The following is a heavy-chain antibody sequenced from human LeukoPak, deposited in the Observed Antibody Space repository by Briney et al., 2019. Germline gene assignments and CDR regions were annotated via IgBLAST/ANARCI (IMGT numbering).Heavy chain of an antibody. D-gene: IGHD2-8*01. J-gene: IGHJ4*02. V-gene: IGHV1-8*02. CDR3: GRGRGNGRPENYFDY. CDR1: GYTFTGYY. CDR2: MNPNSGNT. Sequence: ASVKVSCKASGYTFTGYYMHWVRQAPGQGLEWMGWMNPNSGNTGYVQKFQGRVTMTRNTSISTAYLELSSLRSEDTAVYYCGRGRGNGRPENYFDYWGQGTPVTVSS.